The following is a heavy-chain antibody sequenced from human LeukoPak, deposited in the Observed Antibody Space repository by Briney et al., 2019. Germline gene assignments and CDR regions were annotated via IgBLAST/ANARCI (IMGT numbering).Heavy chain of an antibody. CDR2: INAGNGNT. V-gene: IGHV1-3*01. CDR1: GYTFTSYA. D-gene: IGHD5-18*01. CDR3: ARTTAMVTIFDY. Sequence: ASVKVSCKASGYTFTSYAMHWVRQAPGQRLEWMGWINAGNGNTKYSQKFQGRVTITRDTSATTAYMELSSLKSEDTAVYYCARTTAMVTIFDYWGQGTLVTVSS. J-gene: IGHJ4*02.